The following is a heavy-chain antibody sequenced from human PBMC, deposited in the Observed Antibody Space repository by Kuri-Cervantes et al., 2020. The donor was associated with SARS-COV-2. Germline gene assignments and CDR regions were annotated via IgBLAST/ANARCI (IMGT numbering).Heavy chain of an antibody. V-gene: IGHV1-24*01. CDR1: GYTLTELS. CDR2: FDPEDGET. D-gene: IGHD3-3*01. Sequence: ASVKVSCKVSGYTLTELSMHWVRQAPGKGLEWVGGFDPEDGETIYAQKFQGRVTMTRNTSISTAYMELSSLRSEDTAVYYCARGHYDFWSGYRYYYGMDVWGQGTTVTVSS. CDR3: ARGHYDFWSGYRYYYGMDV. J-gene: IGHJ6*02.